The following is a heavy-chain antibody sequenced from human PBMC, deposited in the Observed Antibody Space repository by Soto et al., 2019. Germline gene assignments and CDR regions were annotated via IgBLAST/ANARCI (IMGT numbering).Heavy chain of an antibody. CDR1: GFTFSSYA. CDR3: ARDIDDSSGYYYVGAY. Sequence: GGSLRLSCAASGFTFSSYAMHWVRQAPGKGLEWVAVISYDGSNKYYADSVKGRFTISRDNSKNTLYLQMNSLRAEDTAVYYCARDIDDSSGYYYVGAYWGQGTLVTVSS. D-gene: IGHD3-22*01. J-gene: IGHJ4*02. V-gene: IGHV3-30-3*01. CDR2: ISYDGSNK.